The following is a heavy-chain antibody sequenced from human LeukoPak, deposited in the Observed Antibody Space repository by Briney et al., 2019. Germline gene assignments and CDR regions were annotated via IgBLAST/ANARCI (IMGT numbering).Heavy chain of an antibody. D-gene: IGHD2-2*01. J-gene: IGHJ4*02. CDR1: GFTFSSYS. Sequence: PGGSLRLSCAASGFTFSSYSMNWVRQAPGKGLEWVSYISSSSSTIYYADSVKGRFTISRDNSKNTLYLQMNSLRAEDTAVYYCAKKGFQLPYYFDYWGQGTLVTGSS. CDR3: AKKGFQLPYYFDY. V-gene: IGHV3-48*01. CDR2: ISSSSSTI.